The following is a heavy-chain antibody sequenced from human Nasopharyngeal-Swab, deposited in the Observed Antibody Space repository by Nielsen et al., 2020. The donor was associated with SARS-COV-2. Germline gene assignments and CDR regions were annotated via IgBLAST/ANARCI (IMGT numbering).Heavy chain of an antibody. J-gene: IGHJ3*01. D-gene: IGHD3-3*01. CDR1: GLFVSVNY. V-gene: IGHV3-53*01. Sequence: GGSLRLSCAASGLFVSVNYINWVRQAPGMGLEWVSVVYAGGSTFYADSVKGRFTISRDNSKNKLYLQMNNLRPEDTAMYYCASPVFGVVSDAFDLWGQGTMVTVSS. CDR2: VYAGGST. CDR3: ASPVFGVVSDAFDL.